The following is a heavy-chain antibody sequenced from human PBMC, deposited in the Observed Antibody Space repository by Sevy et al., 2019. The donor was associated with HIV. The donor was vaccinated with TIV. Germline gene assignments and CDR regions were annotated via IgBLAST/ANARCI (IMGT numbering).Heavy chain of an antibody. Sequence: GGSLRLSCAVSGFTFSDYYMSWIRQAPGKGLEWVSDISSGSTYTKYADSVKGRFTISRDNAKNSLYLQMNSLRVEDTAVYYCSRDRSNYAGQYFDYWGQGTLVTVSS. CDR2: ISSGSTYT. CDR3: SRDRSNYAGQYFDY. J-gene: IGHJ4*02. D-gene: IGHD4-4*01. V-gene: IGHV3-11*06. CDR1: GFTFSDYY.